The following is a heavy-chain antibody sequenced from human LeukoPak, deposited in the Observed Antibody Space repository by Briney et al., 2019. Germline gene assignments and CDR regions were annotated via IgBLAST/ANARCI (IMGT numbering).Heavy chain of an antibody. CDR1: GYSFNTYW. J-gene: IGHJ4*02. CDR2: IYPGDSDT. CDR3: ARGDYYYDSSGYPYFDY. D-gene: IGHD3-22*01. Sequence: GESLKISCKGSGYSFNTYWIGWVRQMPGKGLEWMGIIYPGDSDTKYSPSFQGQVTISADKSISTAYLQWSSLKASDTAMYYCARGDYYYDSSGYPYFDYWGQGTLVTVSS. V-gene: IGHV5-51*01.